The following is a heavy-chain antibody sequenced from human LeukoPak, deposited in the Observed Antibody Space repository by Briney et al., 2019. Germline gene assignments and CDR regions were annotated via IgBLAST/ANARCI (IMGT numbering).Heavy chain of an antibody. CDR1: GFTFSSYA. J-gene: IGHJ4*02. V-gene: IGHV3-23*01. CDR3: AKDLGRPITMIVGHEGEFDY. CDR2: ISGSGGST. Sequence: AGGSLRLSCAASGFTFSSYAMSWVRQAPGKGLEWVSAISGSGGSTYYADSVKGRFTISRDNSKNTLYLQMNSLRAEDTAVYYCAKDLGRPITMIVGHEGEFDYWGQGTLVTVSS. D-gene: IGHD3-22*01.